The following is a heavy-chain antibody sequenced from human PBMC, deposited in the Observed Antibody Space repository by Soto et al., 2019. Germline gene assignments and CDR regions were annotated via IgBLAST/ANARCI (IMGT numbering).Heavy chain of an antibody. CDR1: GYTFTTYE. V-gene: IGHV1-8*01. Sequence: QVQLVQSGAEVKKPGASVKVSCKASGYTFTTYEINWVRQVPGQGLEWMGWMSPSSGNTGNVDQFRGRVTMTSNTSMTTAYMELSSLRYEDTAVYYCARVGGQLFGDHGMDVWGQGTTVTVSS. J-gene: IGHJ6*02. D-gene: IGHD3-10*01. CDR2: MSPSSGNT. CDR3: ARVGGQLFGDHGMDV.